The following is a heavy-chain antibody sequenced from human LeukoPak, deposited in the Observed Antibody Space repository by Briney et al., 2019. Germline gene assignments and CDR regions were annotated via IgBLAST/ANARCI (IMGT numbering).Heavy chain of an antibody. CDR1: GGSITSGDYY. J-gene: IGHJ5*02. Sequence: SETLSLTCTVSGGSITSGDYYWSWIRQPPGKGLEWIGYISYTGNTYYNPSLKSRLTISRDTSKNQFSLKLSSVTAADTALYFCARGRYFDPWGQGTLVTVSS. CDR3: ARGRYFDP. V-gene: IGHV4-30-4*01. CDR2: ISYTGNT. D-gene: IGHD1-14*01.